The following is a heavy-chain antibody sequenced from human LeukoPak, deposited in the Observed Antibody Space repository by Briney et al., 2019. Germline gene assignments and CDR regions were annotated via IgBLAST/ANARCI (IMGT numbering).Heavy chain of an antibody. D-gene: IGHD5-18*01. J-gene: IGHJ4*02. Sequence: PGGSLRLSCSASGFPFSSYAMHWVRQAPGKGLEYVSAISSNGGSTYYADSVKGRFTISRDNSKNTLYLQMSRLRAEDTAVYYCVKISPSYGVDYWGQGTLVTVSS. V-gene: IGHV3-64D*09. CDR1: GFPFSSYA. CDR2: ISSNGGST. CDR3: VKISPSYGVDY.